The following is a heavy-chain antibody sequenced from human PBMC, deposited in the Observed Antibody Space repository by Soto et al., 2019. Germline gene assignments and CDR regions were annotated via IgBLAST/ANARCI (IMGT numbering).Heavy chain of an antibody. D-gene: IGHD6-6*01. CDR1: GFTFSSYG. CDR3: AKDGSSNWYFDL. Sequence: QVQLVESGGGVVQPGRSLRLSCAASGFTFSSYGMHWVRQAPGKGLEWVAVISYDGSNKYYADSVKGRFTISRDNSKNTLYLQMNSLRAEDTAVYYCAKDGSSNWYFDLWGRDTLVTVSS. V-gene: IGHV3-30*18. J-gene: IGHJ2*01. CDR2: ISYDGSNK.